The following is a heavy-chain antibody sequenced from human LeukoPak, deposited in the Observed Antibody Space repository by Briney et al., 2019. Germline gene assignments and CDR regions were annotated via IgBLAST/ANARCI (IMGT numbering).Heavy chain of an antibody. CDR2: ISYDGSNK. J-gene: IGHJ4*02. CDR3: AKELNPVAGTPSYFDY. D-gene: IGHD6-19*01. V-gene: IGHV3-30*18. CDR1: GFTFSSYG. Sequence: QSGGSLRLSCAASGFTFSSYGMHWVRQAPGKGLEWVAVISYDGSNKYYADSVKGRFTISRDNSKNTLYLQMNSLRAEDTAVYYCAKELNPVAGTPSYFDYWGQGTLVTVSS.